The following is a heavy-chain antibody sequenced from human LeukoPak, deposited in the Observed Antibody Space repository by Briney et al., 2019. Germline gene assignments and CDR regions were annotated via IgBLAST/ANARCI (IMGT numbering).Heavy chain of an antibody. Sequence: GASVTVSCKASGYTFTSYAMNWVRQAPGQGLEWMGWINTNTGNPTYAQGFTGRFVFSLDTSVSTAYLQISSLKAEDTAVYYCARPSARTGYSSGWYWDFDYWGQGTLVTVSS. CDR2: INTNTGNP. J-gene: IGHJ4*02. CDR3: ARPSARTGYSSGWYWDFDY. V-gene: IGHV7-4-1*02. CDR1: GYTFTSYA. D-gene: IGHD6-19*01.